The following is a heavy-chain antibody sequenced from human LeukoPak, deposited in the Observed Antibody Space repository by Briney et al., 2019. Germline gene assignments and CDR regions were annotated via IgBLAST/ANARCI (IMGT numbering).Heavy chain of an antibody. D-gene: IGHD3-16*02. J-gene: IGHJ4*02. V-gene: IGHV4/OR15-8*01. CDR3: ARSHDHLWGNYPDY. Sequence: PSETLSLTCDVSGGSIDSTNWWTWVRQPPGQGLEWIGEIHHDGRINYNPSLKSRVTLSVDKSKNQFSLRLNSVTAADTAMYYCARSHDHLWGNYPDYWGQGTLVTVSS. CDR1: GGSIDSTNW. CDR2: IHHDGRI.